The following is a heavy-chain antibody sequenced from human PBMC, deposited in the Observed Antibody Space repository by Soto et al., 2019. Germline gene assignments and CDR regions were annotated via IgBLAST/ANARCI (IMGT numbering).Heavy chain of an antibody. D-gene: IGHD2-21*02. V-gene: IGHV2-26*01. CDR1: GFSLSTVRMG. CDR3: ARIVGVTPEGVHWFDP. CDR2: IFSNDEK. Sequence: KESGPVLVKPTETLTLTCTVSGFSLSTVRMGVSWIRQPPGKALEWLAHIFSNDEKSYSTSLKSRLTMSKDTSKSQVVLTMTNMDPVDTATYYCARIVGVTPEGVHWFDPWGQGTLVTVSA. J-gene: IGHJ5*02.